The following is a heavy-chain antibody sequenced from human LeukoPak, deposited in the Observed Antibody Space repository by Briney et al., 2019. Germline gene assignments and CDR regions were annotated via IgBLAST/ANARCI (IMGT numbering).Heavy chain of an antibody. CDR3: TRHAQTYYYGMDV. V-gene: IGHV4-61*05. D-gene: IGHD2-2*01. Sequence: SETLSLTCTVSGGSISSSSYYWGWIRQSPGKGLEWIAQIHYTGGATYNPSLKSRVTISVDTSNNHLSLRLSSVTAADTAVYYCTRHAQTYYYGMDVWGQGTTVTVSS. CDR2: IHYTGGA. CDR1: GGSISSSSYY. J-gene: IGHJ6*02.